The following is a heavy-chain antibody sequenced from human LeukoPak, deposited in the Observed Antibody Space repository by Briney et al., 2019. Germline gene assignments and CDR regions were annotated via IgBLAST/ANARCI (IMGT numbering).Heavy chain of an antibody. D-gene: IGHD1-26*01. J-gene: IGHJ3*02. Sequence: PGGSLRLSCEGSGFTFSNYWMSWVRQAPGKGLEGVSYISSSGSTIYYADSVKGRFTISRDNAKNSLYLQMNSLRAEDTAVYYCARRMESYLDAFDIWGQGTMVTVSS. CDR1: GFTFSNYW. CDR2: ISSSGSTI. CDR3: ARRMESYLDAFDI. V-gene: IGHV3-11*01.